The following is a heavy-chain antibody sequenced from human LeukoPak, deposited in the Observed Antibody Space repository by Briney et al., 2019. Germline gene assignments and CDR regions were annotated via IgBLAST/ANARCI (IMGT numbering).Heavy chain of an antibody. J-gene: IGHJ5*02. D-gene: IGHD2-8*01. CDR2: INHSGST. CDR1: GGSFSGYY. Sequence: PSETLSLTCAVYGGSFSGYYWSWIRQPPGKGLEWIGEINHSGSTNHNPSLKSRVTISVDTSKNQFSLKLSSVTAADTAVYYCARGVGVYASWFDPWGQGTLVTVSS. V-gene: IGHV4-34*01. CDR3: ARGVGVYASWFDP.